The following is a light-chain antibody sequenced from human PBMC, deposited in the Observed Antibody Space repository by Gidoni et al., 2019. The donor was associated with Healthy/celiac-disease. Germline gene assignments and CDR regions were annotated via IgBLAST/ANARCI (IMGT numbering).Light chain of an antibody. CDR2: AAS. CDR3: QQSYSTPQT. Sequence: IQMTQSPSSLSASVGDRVTITCRARQSISSYLNWYQQKPGKAPKLLIYAASSLQSGVPSRFSGSGSGTDFTLTISSLQPEDFAPYYCQQSYSTPQTFGPGTKVDIK. V-gene: IGKV1-39*01. J-gene: IGKJ3*01. CDR1: QSISSY.